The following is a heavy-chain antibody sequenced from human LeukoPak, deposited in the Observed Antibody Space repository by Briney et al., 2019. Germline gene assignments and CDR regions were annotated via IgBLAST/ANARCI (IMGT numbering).Heavy chain of an antibody. CDR3: ARGFPVTRGYSYGPIDY. V-gene: IGHV4-39*01. CDR1: GGSISSSSYY. Sequence: SETLSLTCTVSGGSISSSSYYWGWIRQPPGKGLEWIGSIYYSGSTYYNPSLKSRVTISVDTSKNQLSLKLSSVTAADTAAYYCARGFPVTRGYSYGPIDYWGQGTLVTVSS. D-gene: IGHD5-18*01. J-gene: IGHJ4*02. CDR2: IYYSGST.